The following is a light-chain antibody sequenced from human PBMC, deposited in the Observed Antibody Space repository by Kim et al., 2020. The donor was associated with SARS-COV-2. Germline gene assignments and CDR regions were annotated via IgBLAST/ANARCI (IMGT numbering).Light chain of an antibody. J-gene: IGKJ2*01. Sequence: SASVGDRVPITCRASQSISDYLNWYQQKPGKAPELLIHAASTLHSGVPSRFSGSGSGTDFSLTITSLQPEDFATYYCQQNYNTPRTFGQGTKLEI. CDR3: QQNYNTPRT. CDR1: QSISDY. CDR2: AAS. V-gene: IGKV1-39*01.